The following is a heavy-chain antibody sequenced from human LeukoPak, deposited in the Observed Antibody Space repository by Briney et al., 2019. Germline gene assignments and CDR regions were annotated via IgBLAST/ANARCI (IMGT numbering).Heavy chain of an antibody. V-gene: IGHV3-23*01. CDR3: AKRRVGGDAFDI. J-gene: IGHJ3*02. Sequence: PGGSLRLSCAASGFTFSTYAMSWVRQAPGKGLEWVSVSSGSGSSTYYADSVKGRFTISRDNSKNTLYLQMSSLRAEDTAVYYCAKRRVGGDAFDIWGQGTVDTVSS. CDR1: GFTFSTYA. CDR2: SSGSGSST. D-gene: IGHD4-23*01.